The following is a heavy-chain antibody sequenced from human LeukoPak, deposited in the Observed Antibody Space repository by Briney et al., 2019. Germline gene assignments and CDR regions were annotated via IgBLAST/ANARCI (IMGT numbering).Heavy chain of an antibody. CDR3: ARVRDRSSYFYDLDY. CDR2: IYATGTT. D-gene: IGHD3-22*01. J-gene: IGHJ4*02. Sequence: SYTHPLTHIVSVGSITHYYWTWIRQPAAKGLEGIGRIYATGTTDYNPPLGSRLTMSVDTSKNQFSLVLSSVTAVDTAVCCCARVRDRSSYFYDLDYWGQGTLVTVSS. CDR1: VGSITHYY. V-gene: IGHV4-4*07.